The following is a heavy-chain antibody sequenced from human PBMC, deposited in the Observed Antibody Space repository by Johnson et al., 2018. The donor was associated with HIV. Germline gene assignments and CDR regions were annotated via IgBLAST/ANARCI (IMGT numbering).Heavy chain of an antibody. CDR3: AREGELGRDAFDI. D-gene: IGHD1-26*01. J-gene: IGHJ3*02. Sequence: RLVESGGGLVQPGGSLRLSCAASGFTFSSYAMHWVRQAPGKGLEWVAVISYDGSNKYYADSVKGRFTISRDNSKNTLYLQMNSLRAEDTAVYYCAREGELGRDAFDIWGQGTMVTVSS. V-gene: IGHV3-30*04. CDR2: ISYDGSNK. CDR1: GFTFSSYA.